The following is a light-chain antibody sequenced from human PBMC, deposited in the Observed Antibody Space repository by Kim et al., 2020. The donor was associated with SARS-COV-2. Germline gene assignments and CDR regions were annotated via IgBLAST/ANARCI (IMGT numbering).Light chain of an antibody. V-gene: IGLV2-8*02. CDR2: EVS. J-gene: IGLJ1*01. CDR3: SSYAGSNINYV. Sequence: QSALTQPPSASRSPGQSVTISCTGTSSDVGGYNYVSWYQQHPGKAPKVMIYEVSKRPSGVPDRFSGSKSGNTASLTVSGLQAEDEADYYCSSYAGSNINYVFGTGTKVTVL. CDR1: SSDVGGYNY.